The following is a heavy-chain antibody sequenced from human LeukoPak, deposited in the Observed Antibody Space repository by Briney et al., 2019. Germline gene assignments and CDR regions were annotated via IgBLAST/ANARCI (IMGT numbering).Heavy chain of an antibody. V-gene: IGHV1-18*01. D-gene: IGHD3-22*01. Sequence: RASVKVSCEASGYTFTSYGVSWVRQAPGQGLEWMGWISAYNGNTNYAQKLQGRVTMTTDTSTSTAYMELRSLRSDDTAVYYCARDDYDSSGYYYFFDYWGQGTLVTVSS. CDR2: ISAYNGNT. CDR3: ARDDYDSSGYYYFFDY. J-gene: IGHJ4*02. CDR1: GYTFTSYG.